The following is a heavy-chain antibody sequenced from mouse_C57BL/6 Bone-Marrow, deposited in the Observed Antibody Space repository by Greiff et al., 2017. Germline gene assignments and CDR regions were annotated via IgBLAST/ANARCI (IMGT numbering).Heavy chain of an antibody. Sequence: VQLQQSGPVLVKPGASVKMSCKASGYTFTDYYMNWVKQSHGKSLEWIGVINPYNGGTSYNQKFKGKATLTVDKSSSTAYMELNSLTSEDSAVYYWARIEGNYDAFAYWGQGTLVTVSA. V-gene: IGHV1-19*01. J-gene: IGHJ3*01. D-gene: IGHD2-4*01. CDR3: ARIEGNYDAFAY. CDR2: INPYNGGT. CDR1: GYTFTDYY.